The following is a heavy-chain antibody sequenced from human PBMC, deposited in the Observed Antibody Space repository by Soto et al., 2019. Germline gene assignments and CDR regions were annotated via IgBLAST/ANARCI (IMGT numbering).Heavy chain of an antibody. CDR3: AKDRRDYRLGWFDP. CDR2: ISADGSDT. D-gene: IGHD4-17*01. Sequence: EVLLVESGGVLVQPGGSLRLSCSASGFTLSNDLVHWVRQSPGKGLVWVSRISADGSDTAYADSVKGRFSISRDNARNTVYLQMSSLRVDDTAVYYCAKDRRDYRLGWFDPWGQGTLVTVSS. CDR1: GFTLSNDL. J-gene: IGHJ5*02. V-gene: IGHV3-74*01.